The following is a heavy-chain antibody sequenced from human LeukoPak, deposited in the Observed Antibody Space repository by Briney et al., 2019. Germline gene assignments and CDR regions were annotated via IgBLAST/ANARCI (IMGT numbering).Heavy chain of an antibody. CDR1: GGSISSYY. CDR2: VYYSGST. V-gene: IGHV4-59*01. CDR3: ASGGYSSSWYVY. J-gene: IGHJ4*02. Sequence: PSETLSLTCTVPGGSISSYYWCWIWQPPQKGRWWVGYVYYSGSTNYNPSLKSRVTISVDTSKNQFSLKQSSVTAADTAVYYCASGGYSSSWYVYWGQGTLVTVSS. D-gene: IGHD6-13*01.